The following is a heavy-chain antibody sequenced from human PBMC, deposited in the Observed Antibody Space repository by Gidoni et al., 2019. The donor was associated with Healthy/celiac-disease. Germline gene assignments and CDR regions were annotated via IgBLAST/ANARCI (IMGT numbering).Heavy chain of an antibody. CDR2: ITHSGST. D-gene: IGHD6-13*01. CDR3: ARVGNAYVRAAAGTFFDY. J-gene: IGHJ4*02. V-gene: IGHV4-34*01. Sequence: QVQLQQWGAGLLKPSDTLSLTCAVYGGSFSGYYWRWIRQPPGKGLEWIGEITHSGSTNYNPSLKSRVTISVDTSKNQFSLKLSSVTAADTAVYYCARVGNAYVRAAAGTFFDYWGQGTLVTVSS. CDR1: GGSFSGYY.